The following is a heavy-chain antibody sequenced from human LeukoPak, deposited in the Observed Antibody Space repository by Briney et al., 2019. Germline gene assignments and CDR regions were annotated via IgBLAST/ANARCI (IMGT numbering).Heavy chain of an antibody. D-gene: IGHD2-2*01. Sequence: ASVKVSCKASGSTFTSYGISWVRQAPGQGLEWMGWISAYNGNTNYAQKLEGRVTMTTDTSTSTAYMELRSLRSDDTAVFYCARASLGYCSSTSCLGRRFDYWGQGTLVTVSS. J-gene: IGHJ4*02. CDR3: ARASLGYCSSTSCLGRRFDY. V-gene: IGHV1-18*01. CDR2: ISAYNGNT. CDR1: GSTFTSYG.